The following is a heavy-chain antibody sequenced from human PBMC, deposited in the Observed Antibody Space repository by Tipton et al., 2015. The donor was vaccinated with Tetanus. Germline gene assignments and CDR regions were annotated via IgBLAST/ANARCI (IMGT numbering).Heavy chain of an antibody. D-gene: IGHD6-19*01. V-gene: IGHV3-7*01. J-gene: IGHJ6*02. Sequence: SLRLSCAASGFTFSSYWMTWVRQAPGKGLEWVANINEDGSGNYYVDSVKGRFTISRDNAGNSLFLQMNSLRVEDTAVYYCARSIAVSGYYYYGMDVWGQGTTVTVSS. CDR1: GFTFSSYW. CDR3: ARSIAVSGYYYYGMDV. CDR2: INEDGSGN.